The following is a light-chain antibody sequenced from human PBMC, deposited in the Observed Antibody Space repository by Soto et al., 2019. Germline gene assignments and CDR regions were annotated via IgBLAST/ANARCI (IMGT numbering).Light chain of an antibody. V-gene: IGKV3-20*01. Sequence: ENMLKQSPGTLSLTHEERATLSCRASQSVSNNYLAWYQQKPGQAPRLLIYGASNRATGIPDRFSGSGSGTDFTLTISRLEPEDFAVYYCQQYVRSGTFGQVTKVDIK. CDR3: QQYVRSGT. CDR2: GAS. CDR1: QSVSNNY. J-gene: IGKJ1*01.